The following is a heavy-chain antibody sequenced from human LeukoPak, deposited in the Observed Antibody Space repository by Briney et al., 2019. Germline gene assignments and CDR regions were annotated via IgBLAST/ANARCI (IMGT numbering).Heavy chain of an antibody. J-gene: IGHJ3*02. CDR2: IYYSGST. D-gene: IGHD3-3*01. Sequence: PSETLSLTCTVSGGSISSYYWSWIRQPPGKGLEWIGYIYYSGSTNYNPSLKSRVTISVDTSKNQFSLKLSSVTAADTAVYYCAREGVHAVFGAFDIWGQGTMVTVSS. CDR3: AREGVHAVFGAFDI. CDR1: GGSISSYY. V-gene: IGHV4-59*01.